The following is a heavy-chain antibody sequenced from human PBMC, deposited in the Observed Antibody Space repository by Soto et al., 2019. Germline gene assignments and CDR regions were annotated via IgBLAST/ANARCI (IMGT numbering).Heavy chain of an antibody. V-gene: IGHV1-2*04. J-gene: IGHJ6*02. CDR1: GYTFTGYY. Sequence: ASVKVSCKASGYTFTGYYMHWVRQAPGQGLEWMGWINPNSGGTNYAQKFQGWVTMTRDTSISTAYMELSSLRSEDTAVYYCARVAWQQLTLGVYYYYGMDVWGQGTTVTVSS. CDR2: INPNSGGT. D-gene: IGHD6-13*01. CDR3: ARVAWQQLTLGVYYYYGMDV.